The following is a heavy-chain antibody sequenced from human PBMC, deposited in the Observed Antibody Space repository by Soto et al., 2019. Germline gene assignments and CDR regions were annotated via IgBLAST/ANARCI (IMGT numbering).Heavy chain of an antibody. CDR3: ARDLSNYGDYGVFDE. Sequence: GASVKVSCKASGYTFTGYYMHWVRQAPEQGLEWMGWINPNSGGTNYAQKFQGWVTMTRDTSISTAYMELSRLRSDDTAVYYCARDLSNYGDYGVFDERGQRTPVTGSS. D-gene: IGHD4-17*01. CDR2: INPNSGGT. CDR1: GYTFTGYY. J-gene: IGHJ4*02. V-gene: IGHV1-2*04.